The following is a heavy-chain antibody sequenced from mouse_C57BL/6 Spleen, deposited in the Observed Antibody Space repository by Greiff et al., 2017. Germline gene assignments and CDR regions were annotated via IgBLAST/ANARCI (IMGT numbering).Heavy chain of an antibody. D-gene: IGHD2-3*01. V-gene: IGHV1-55*01. CDR1: GYTFTSYW. CDR2: IYPGSGST. J-gene: IGHJ4*01. Sequence: QVHVKQPGAELVKPGASVKMSCKASGYTFTSYWITWVKQRPGQGLEWIGDIYPGSGSTNYNEKFKSKATLTVDTSSSTAYMQLSSLTSEDSAVYYCARQDGYYLYAMDYWGQGTSVTVSS. CDR3: ARQDGYYLYAMDY.